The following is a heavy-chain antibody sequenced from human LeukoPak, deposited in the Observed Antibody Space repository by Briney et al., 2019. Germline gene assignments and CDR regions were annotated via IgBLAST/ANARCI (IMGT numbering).Heavy chain of an antibody. CDR1: GFTFGDYL. D-gene: IGHD6-19*01. CDR3: SRGSGWLSVY. V-gene: IGHV3-49*03. Sequence: GRSLRLSCTASGFTFGDYLMSWFRQAPGKGLEWIGFISGGTTEYAASVKGRFTISRDDSTSIAYLQMNSLTTEDTAVYYCSRGSGWLSVYWGRGTLVTVSS. CDR2: ISGGTT. J-gene: IGHJ4*02.